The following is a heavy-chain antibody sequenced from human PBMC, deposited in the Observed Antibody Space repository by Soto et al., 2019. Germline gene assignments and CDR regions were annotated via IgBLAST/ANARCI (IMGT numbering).Heavy chain of an antibody. CDR3: TRDQSIVGATGGAYFYYGMDV. Sequence: QPGGSLRLSCDVSGFSVSSNYMSWVRQAPGKGLEWVSVIFSGGSTYYADSVQGRFSISRDISKSTLYLQMHSLTAEDTAVYYCTRDQSIVGATGGAYFYYGMDVWGQGTTVTVSS. J-gene: IGHJ6*02. CDR2: IFSGGST. V-gene: IGHV3-53*01. CDR1: GFSVSSNY. D-gene: IGHD1-26*01.